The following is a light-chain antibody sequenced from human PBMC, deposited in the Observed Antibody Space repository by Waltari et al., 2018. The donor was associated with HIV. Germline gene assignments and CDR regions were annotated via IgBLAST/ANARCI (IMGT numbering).Light chain of an antibody. J-gene: IGLJ2*01. V-gene: IGLV3-1*01. Sequence: LTQPHSVSESPGKTVTISCSGDKLGDKYACWYQQKPGQSPVLVIYQDSKRPSGIPERFSGSNSGNTATLTISGTQAMDEADYYCQAWDSSTDVVFGGGTKLTVL. CDR2: QDS. CDR3: QAWDSSTDVV. CDR1: KLGDKY.